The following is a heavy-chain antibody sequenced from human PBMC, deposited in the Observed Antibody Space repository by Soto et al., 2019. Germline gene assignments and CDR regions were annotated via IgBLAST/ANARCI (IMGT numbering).Heavy chain of an antibody. Sequence: QVQLQESGPGLVEPSQTLSLTCTVSGGSIRGGGHYWTWIRHRPGKGLECIGYINYSGSTYYNPSLRTRVTVSLDPSQGEISLKLSSVTAADTALYYCSTFSSTYGISFDNCGQGSLVCISS. D-gene: IGHD3-3*02. J-gene: IGHJ4*02. CDR1: GGSIRGGGHY. V-gene: IGHV4-31*03. CDR3: STFSSTYGISFDN. CDR2: INYSGST.